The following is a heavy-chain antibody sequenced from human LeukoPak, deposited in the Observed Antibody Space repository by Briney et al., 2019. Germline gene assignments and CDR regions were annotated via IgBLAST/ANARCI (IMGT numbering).Heavy chain of an antibody. D-gene: IGHD6-6*01. CDR1: GYTFTSYG. CDR2: ISAYNGNT. Sequence: ASVKVSCKASGYTFTSYGISWVRQAPGQGLEWMGWISAYNGNTNYAQKLQGRFTMTTDTSTSTAYMELRSLRSDDTAVYYCAITPGQLKEMDVWGKGTTVTVSS. CDR3: AITPGQLKEMDV. J-gene: IGHJ6*04. V-gene: IGHV1-18*01.